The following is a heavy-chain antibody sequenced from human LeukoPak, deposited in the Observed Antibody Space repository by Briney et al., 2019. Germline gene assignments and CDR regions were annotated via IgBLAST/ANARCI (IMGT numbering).Heavy chain of an antibody. V-gene: IGHV3-74*03. CDR2: IHPDGSIT. D-gene: IGHD5-12*01. Sequence: GGSLRLSCVGSESTISNYWMHWVRQAPGTGLVWVSRIHPDGSITTYADSVKGRFTISRDNAKNTLYLQMNSLRAEDTAVYYCAPQQTYSPYNWFDPWGQGTLVTVSS. CDR1: ESTISNYW. J-gene: IGHJ5*02. CDR3: APQQTYSPYNWFDP.